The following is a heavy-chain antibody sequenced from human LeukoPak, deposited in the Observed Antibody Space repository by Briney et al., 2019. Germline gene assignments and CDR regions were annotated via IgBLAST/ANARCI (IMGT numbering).Heavy chain of an antibody. CDR1: GFTFSSYG. CDR2: ISGSGGST. CDR3: AKDVTAAGRRNYFDY. J-gene: IGHJ4*02. D-gene: IGHD6-13*01. Sequence: GGTLRLSCAASGFTFSSYGMSWVRQAPGKGLEWVSAISGSGGSTYYADSVKGRFTISRDNSKNTLYLQMNSLRAEDTAVYYCAKDVTAAGRRNYFDYWGQGTLVTVSS. V-gene: IGHV3-23*01.